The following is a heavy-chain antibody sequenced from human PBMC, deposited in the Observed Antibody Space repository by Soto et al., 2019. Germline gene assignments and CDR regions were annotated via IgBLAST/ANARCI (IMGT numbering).Heavy chain of an antibody. CDR1: GGSVSSRSYF. V-gene: IGHV4-39*01. CDR3: ARQRVVPAPPPSWFDP. J-gene: IGHJ5*02. CDR2: IYYNGST. D-gene: IGHD2-15*01. Sequence: QVQVQESGPGLVKPSDTLSLTCTVSGGSVSSRSYFWGWIRQSPGKGLEWIGTIYYNGSTYYNPSLTRRVTLAVAPSRNHFSPELTAVPASDTALYYCARQRVVPAPPPSWFDPWGQGTLVTVSS.